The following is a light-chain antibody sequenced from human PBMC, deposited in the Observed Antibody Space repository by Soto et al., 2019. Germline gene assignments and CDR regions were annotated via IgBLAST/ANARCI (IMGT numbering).Light chain of an antibody. CDR1: ETVATN. CDR2: GAS. V-gene: IGKV3-15*01. CDR3: QQYQTWYT. J-gene: IGKJ2*01. Sequence: EVLMTQSPATLSLSPGERATLSCWASETVATNLAWYQQKPGQAPRLLISGASTRAAGISDRFRGSGSGTEFTLTISSLRSEDVAVYYCQQYQTWYTFGQGTKLEIK.